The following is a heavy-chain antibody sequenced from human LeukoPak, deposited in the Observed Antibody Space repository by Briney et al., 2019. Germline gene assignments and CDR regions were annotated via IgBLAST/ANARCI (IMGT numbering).Heavy chain of an antibody. CDR3: ARHSSGSYYTY. CDR1: GFTFSSSW. J-gene: IGHJ4*02. D-gene: IGHD3-10*01. Sequence: GGSLRLSCAASGFTFSSSWMSWVRQAPGKGLEWVAHIKQDGSDKYYVDSVKGRFTISRDNAKNSLYLQLNSPRVEDTAMYYCARHSSGSYYTYWGQGTLVTVSS. CDR2: IKQDGSDK. V-gene: IGHV3-7*01.